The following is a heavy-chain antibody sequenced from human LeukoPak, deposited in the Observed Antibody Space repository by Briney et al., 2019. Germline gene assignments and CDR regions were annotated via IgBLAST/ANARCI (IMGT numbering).Heavy chain of an antibody. J-gene: IGHJ4*02. D-gene: IGHD6-13*01. CDR2: IYYSGST. Sequence: PSETLSLTCTVSGGSISSYYWGWIRQPPGKGLEWIGSIYYSGSTYYNPSLKSRVTISVDTSKNQFSLKLSSVTAADTAVYYCARAGSKQLGIYYFDYWGQGTLVTVSS. V-gene: IGHV4-39*07. CDR1: GGSISSYY. CDR3: ARAGSKQLGIYYFDY.